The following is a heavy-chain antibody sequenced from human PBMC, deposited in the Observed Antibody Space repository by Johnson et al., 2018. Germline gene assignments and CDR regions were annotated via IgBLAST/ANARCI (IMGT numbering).Heavy chain of an antibody. V-gene: IGHV3-74*01. D-gene: IGHD3-10*01. CDR3: ERVLMVREVIDYYYYMDV. CDR2: INSDGSST. Sequence: VQLQESGGGLVQPGGSLRLSCAASGFTFSSYWMHWVRQAPGKGLVWVSRINSDGSSTSYADSVKGRFTISRDNGKNTLYRQMNRLRAEDTAVYYFERVLMVREVIDYYYYMDVWGKGATVTVSS. CDR1: GFTFSSYW. J-gene: IGHJ6*03.